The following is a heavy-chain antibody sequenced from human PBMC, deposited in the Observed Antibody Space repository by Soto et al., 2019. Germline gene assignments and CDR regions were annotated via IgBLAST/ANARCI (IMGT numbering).Heavy chain of an antibody. CDR3: AKDQGWNFKDDFVH. CDR2: ISSSGTT. J-gene: IGHJ5*02. D-gene: IGHD1-7*01. CDR1: GASLNNYL. Sequence: QVQLKESGPGLVKPSETLSLTCAVSGASLNNYLWSWLRQHAGKGPEFIGRISSSGTTRLNLSLARRVTQSVDTAKNQYSLTLSSMTAAYTAVYYYAKDQGWNFKDDFVHCGQRILVTVFS. V-gene: IGHV4-4*07.